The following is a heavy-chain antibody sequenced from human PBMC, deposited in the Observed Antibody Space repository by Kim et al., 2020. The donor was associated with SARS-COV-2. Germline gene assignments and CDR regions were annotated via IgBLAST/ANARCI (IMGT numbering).Heavy chain of an antibody. CDR2: ISYDGSNK. Sequence: GSLRLSCAASGFTFSSYAMHWVRQAPGKGLEWVAVISYDGSNKYYADSVKGRFTISRDNSKNTLYLQMNSLRAEDTAVYYCARDFSIAARPRGGAFDIWGQGTMVTVSS. V-gene: IGHV3-30-3*01. J-gene: IGHJ3*02. CDR3: ARDFSIAARPRGGAFDI. D-gene: IGHD6-6*01. CDR1: GFTFSSYA.